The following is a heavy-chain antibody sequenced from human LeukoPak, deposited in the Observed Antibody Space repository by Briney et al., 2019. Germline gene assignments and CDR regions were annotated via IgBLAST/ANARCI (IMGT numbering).Heavy chain of an antibody. CDR2: ISSSGSGI. CDR3: VRASTSGWYAMAYFDF. V-gene: IGHV3-48*03. D-gene: IGHD6-19*01. Sequence: PGGFLRLSCAASGFTFSSYEMNWVRQAPGKGLEWISYISSSGSGIYYADSVKGRFAISRDNAKNSQFLPMNSLRVEDTAVYYCVRASTSGWYAMAYFDFWGQGTLVTVSS. J-gene: IGHJ4*02. CDR1: GFTFSSYE.